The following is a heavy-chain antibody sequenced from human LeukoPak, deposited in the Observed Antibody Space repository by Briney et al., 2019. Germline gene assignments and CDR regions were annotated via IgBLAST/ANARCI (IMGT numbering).Heavy chain of an antibody. V-gene: IGHV3-30*04. J-gene: IGHJ4*02. Sequence: GGSLRLSCAASGFTFSSYAMHWVRQAPGKGLEWVAVISYDGSNKYYADSVKGRFTISRDNSKNTLYLQMNSLRAEDTAVYYCARGRYSSGYLLDYWGQGTLVTVSS. CDR3: ARGRYSSGYLLDY. D-gene: IGHD3-22*01. CDR1: GFTFSSYA. CDR2: ISYDGSNK.